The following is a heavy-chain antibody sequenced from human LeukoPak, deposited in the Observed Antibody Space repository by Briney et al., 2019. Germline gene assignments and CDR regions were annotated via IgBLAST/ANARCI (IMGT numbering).Heavy chain of an antibody. V-gene: IGHV3-21*01. CDR1: GFTFSSYS. J-gene: IGHJ4*02. CDR3: ARGPDTVTTFDY. D-gene: IGHD4-17*01. CDR2: ISSSSSYI. Sequence: GGSLRLSCAASGFTFSSYSMNWVRQAPGKGLEWVSSISSSSSYIYYADSVKGRFTISRDNAKNSLYLQMNSLRAEDTAEYYCARGPDTVTTFDYWGQGTLVTVSS.